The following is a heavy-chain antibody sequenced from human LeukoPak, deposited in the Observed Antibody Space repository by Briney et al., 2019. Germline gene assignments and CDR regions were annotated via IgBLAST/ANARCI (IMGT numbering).Heavy chain of an antibody. J-gene: IGHJ6*03. CDR1: GGSISSSSYY. V-gene: IGHV4-39*07. CDR3: ARKPTYYYGSGSYYYYYMDV. D-gene: IGHD3-10*01. CDR2: INHSGST. Sequence: PSETLSLTCTVSGGSISSSSYYWGWIRQPPGKGLEWIGEINHSGSTNYNPSLKSRVTISVDTSKNQFSLKLSSVTAADTAVYYCARKPTYYYGSGSYYYYYMDVWGKGTTVTISS.